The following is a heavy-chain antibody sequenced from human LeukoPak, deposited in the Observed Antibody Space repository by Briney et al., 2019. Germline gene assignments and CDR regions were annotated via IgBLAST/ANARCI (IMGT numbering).Heavy chain of an antibody. J-gene: IGHJ6*03. Sequence: SETLSLTCAVYGGSFSGYYWSWIRQPPGKGLEWIGEINHSGSTNYNPSLKSRVTISVDTSKNQFSLKLSSVTAADTAVYYCARDSPGSSARIYYYYYYMDVWGKGTTVTISS. CDR1: GGSFSGYY. CDR3: ARDSPGSSARIYYYYYYMDV. D-gene: IGHD3-10*01. V-gene: IGHV4-34*01. CDR2: INHSGST.